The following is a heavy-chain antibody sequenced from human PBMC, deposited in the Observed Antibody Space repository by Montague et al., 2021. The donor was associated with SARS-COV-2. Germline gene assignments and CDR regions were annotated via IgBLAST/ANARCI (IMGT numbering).Heavy chain of an antibody. CDR3: AREGLQDSIGYYGLDV. V-gene: IGHV4-59*01. D-gene: IGHD4-11*01. CDR2: VDKSDNT. Sequence: SETLSLTCTVSGDSIRTNYWSWIRQPPGKGLEWIGYVDKSDNTDYNPSLKSRVTISLDTSKKQFSLKLNSVTSADTAVYYCAREGLQDSIGYYGLDVWGQGTTVTVS. J-gene: IGHJ6*02. CDR1: GDSIRTNY.